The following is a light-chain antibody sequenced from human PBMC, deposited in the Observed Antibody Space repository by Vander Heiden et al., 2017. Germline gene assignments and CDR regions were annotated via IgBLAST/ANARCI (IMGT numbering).Light chain of an antibody. Sequence: GSPGQSITISCTGTSSDFANYKDVSWYQRHPGKAPKLMIYEVTNRPSGVSNRFSGSKSGNTASLTISGLQAEDEADYYCSSYTTSSTVVVFGRGTKLTVL. CDR1: SSDFANYKD. V-gene: IGLV2-14*01. CDR2: EVT. CDR3: SSYTTSSTVVV. J-gene: IGLJ2*01.